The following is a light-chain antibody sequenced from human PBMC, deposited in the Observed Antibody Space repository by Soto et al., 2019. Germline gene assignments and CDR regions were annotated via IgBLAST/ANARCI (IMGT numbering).Light chain of an antibody. J-gene: IGLJ1*01. CDR3: SSYAGSNTHV. CDR2: EVS. V-gene: IGLV2-8*01. CDR1: SSDVGGYNY. Sequence: QSDLAQPPSASGSPGQSVTISCTGTSSDVGGYNYVSWYQQHPGKAPKLMIYEVSKRPSGVPDRFSGSKSGNTASLTVSGLQAEDEADYYCSSYAGSNTHVFGTGTKATVL.